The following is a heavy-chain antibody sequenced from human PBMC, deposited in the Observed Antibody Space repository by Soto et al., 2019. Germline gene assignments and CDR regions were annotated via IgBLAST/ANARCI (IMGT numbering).Heavy chain of an antibody. CDR2: INYSGTT. CDR3: ARDIGMAETGDYFDY. CDR1: GGSFSGYY. J-gene: IGHJ4*02. Sequence: PSETLSLTCAVYGGSFSGYYWSWIRQPPGKGLEWIGEINYSGTTNYNPSLKSRVTISVDTSKNQFSLKLSSVTAADTAVYYCARDIGMAETGDYFDYWGQGTLVTVSS. D-gene: IGHD1-26*01. V-gene: IGHV4-34*01.